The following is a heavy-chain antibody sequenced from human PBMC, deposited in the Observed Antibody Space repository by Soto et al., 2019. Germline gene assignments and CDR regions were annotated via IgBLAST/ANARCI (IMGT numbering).Heavy chain of an antibody. CDR2: ITWNSGSI. D-gene: IGHD6-13*01. CDR3: AKDLAYSSSGNFDY. J-gene: IGHJ4*02. CDR1: GFTFDDYA. Sequence: EVQLVESGGGLVQPGRSLRLSCAASGFTFDDYAMHWVRQTPGQGLEWVSGITWNSGSIGHADSVKGRFTISRDNAKNSLYLQMNILRAEDTALYYCAKDLAYSSSGNFDYWGQGTLVTVSS. V-gene: IGHV3-9*01.